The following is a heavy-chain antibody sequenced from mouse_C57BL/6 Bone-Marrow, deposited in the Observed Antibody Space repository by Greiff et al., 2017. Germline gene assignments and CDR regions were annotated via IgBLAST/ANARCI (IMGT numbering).Heavy chain of an antibody. CDR2: IYPGSGST. Sequence: QVQLQQPGAELVKPGASVKMSCKASGYTFTSYWITWVKQRPGQGLEWIGDIYPGSGSTNYNEKFKSKATLTVDKSSSTAYIQLSSLTSEDSAVYSCARPYYCNCWYFDVWGTGTTVTVSS. V-gene: IGHV1-55*01. D-gene: IGHD2-10*01. CDR1: GYTFTSYW. J-gene: IGHJ1*03. CDR3: ARPYYCNCWYFDV.